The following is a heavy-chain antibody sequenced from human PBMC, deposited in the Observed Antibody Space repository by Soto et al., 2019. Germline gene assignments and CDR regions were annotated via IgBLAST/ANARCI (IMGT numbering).Heavy chain of an antibody. CDR3: ARAITMVRGVILHY. D-gene: IGHD3-10*01. V-gene: IGHV1-8*01. CDR1: GYTFTSYD. Sequence: ASVKVSCKASGYTFTSYDINWVRQATGQGFEWMGWMNPNSGNTGYAQKFQGRVTMTRNTSISTAYMELSSLRSEDTAVYYCARAITMVRGVILHYWGQGTLVTVSS. J-gene: IGHJ4*02. CDR2: MNPNSGNT.